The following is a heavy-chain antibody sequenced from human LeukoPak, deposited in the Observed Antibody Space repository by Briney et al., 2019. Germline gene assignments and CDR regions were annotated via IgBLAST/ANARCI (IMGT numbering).Heavy chain of an antibody. CDR2: ISSSGSTI. D-gene: IGHD5-18*01. CDR3: ARYTAMAFDY. CDR1: GFTFSSYE. V-gene: IGHV3-48*03. J-gene: IGHJ4*02. Sequence: GGSLRLSCAASGFTFSSYEMNWVRQAPGKGLEWVSYISSSGSTIYCADSVKGRFTISRDNAKNSLYLQMNSLGAGDTAVYYCARYTAMAFDYWGQGTLVTVSS.